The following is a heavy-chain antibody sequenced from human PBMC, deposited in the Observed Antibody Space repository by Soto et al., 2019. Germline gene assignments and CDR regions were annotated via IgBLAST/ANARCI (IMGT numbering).Heavy chain of an antibody. CDR2: IYYSGST. Sequence: PSETLSLTCTVSGGSISRYYWNWIRQPPGKGLEWIGYIYYSGSTNYNPSLKSRVTISVDTSKNQFPLKLSSVTAADTAVYYCARDPGSGSYYGWFDPWGQGTLVTVSS. D-gene: IGHD3-10*01. J-gene: IGHJ5*02. CDR3: ARDPGSGSYYGWFDP. V-gene: IGHV4-59*01. CDR1: GGSISRYY.